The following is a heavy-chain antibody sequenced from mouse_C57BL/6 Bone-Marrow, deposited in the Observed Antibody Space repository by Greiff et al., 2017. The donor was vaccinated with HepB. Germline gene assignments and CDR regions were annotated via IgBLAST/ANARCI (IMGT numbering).Heavy chain of an antibody. J-gene: IGHJ2*01. Sequence: DVKVEESGPGLVKPSQSLSLTCSVTGYSITSGYYWNWIRQFPGNKLEWMGYISYDGSNNYNPSLKNRISITRDTSKNQFFLKLNSVTTEDTATYYCARGIYYDYHDYWGQGTTLTVSS. CDR2: ISYDGSN. D-gene: IGHD2-4*01. CDR3: ARGIYYDYHDY. CDR1: GYSITSGYY. V-gene: IGHV3-6*01.